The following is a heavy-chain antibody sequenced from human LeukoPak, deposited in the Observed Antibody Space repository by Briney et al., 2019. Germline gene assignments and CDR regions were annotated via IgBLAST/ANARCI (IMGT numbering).Heavy chain of an antibody. J-gene: IGHJ3*02. CDR2: IRYDGSNK. CDR1: GFTFSSYG. Sequence: GGSLRLSCSASGFTFSSYGMHWVRQAPGKGLEWVTFIRYDGSNKYYADSVKGRFTISRDNSKNTLYLQMNSLRAEDTAVYYCAKGLGLGIDAFDIWGQGTMVTVSS. D-gene: IGHD1-26*01. V-gene: IGHV3-30*02. CDR3: AKGLGLGIDAFDI.